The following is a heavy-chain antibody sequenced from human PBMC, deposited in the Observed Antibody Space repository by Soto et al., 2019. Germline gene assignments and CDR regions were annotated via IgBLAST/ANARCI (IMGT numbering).Heavy chain of an antibody. V-gene: IGHV1-69*12. CDR3: ARDKDRQQLGGNYYHLLDV. J-gene: IGHJ6*03. CDR2: IMPVFPTP. Sequence: QVQLVQSGAEVKKPGSSVKVSCKSSGGTFSTSAISWVRQAPGQGLEWVGGIMPVFPTPDYAQKFQGRVTITADESTTTTYLELTGLRPDDTAVYYCARDKDRQQLGGNYYHLLDVWGQGTAITVSS. D-gene: IGHD3-3*02. CDR1: GGTFSTSA.